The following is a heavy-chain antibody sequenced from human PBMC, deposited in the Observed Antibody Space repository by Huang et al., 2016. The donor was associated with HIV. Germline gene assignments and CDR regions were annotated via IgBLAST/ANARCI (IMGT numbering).Heavy chain of an antibody. V-gene: IGHV3-23*04. D-gene: IGHD3-3*01. CDR3: AQKTAGFFPFDY. Sequence: EVQLVESGGDLVQPGGSLRLSCAASGFTFRNFVMTWVRKAPGKGLEWVSVVSYTGADTYYADSVKGRFTISRDNANNTVTLQMTSLRVEDTALYYCAQKTAGFFPFDYWGQGTLVTVSS. J-gene: IGHJ4*02. CDR2: VSYTGADT. CDR1: GFTFRNFV.